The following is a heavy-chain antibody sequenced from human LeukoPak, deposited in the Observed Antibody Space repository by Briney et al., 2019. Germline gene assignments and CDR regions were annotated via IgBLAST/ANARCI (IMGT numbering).Heavy chain of an antibody. J-gene: IGHJ5*02. CDR3: ARDIATTGALNWFDP. V-gene: IGHV1-69*01. Sequence: ASVKVSCKASGGTFSSYAISWVRQAPGQGLEWMGGTIPIFGTANYAQKFQGRVTITADESTSTAYMELSSLRSEDTAVYYCARDIATTGALNWFDPWGQGTLVTVSS. D-gene: IGHD6-13*01. CDR2: TIPIFGTA. CDR1: GGTFSSYA.